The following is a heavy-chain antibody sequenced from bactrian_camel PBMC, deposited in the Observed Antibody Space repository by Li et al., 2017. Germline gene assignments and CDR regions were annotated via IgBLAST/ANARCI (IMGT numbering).Heavy chain of an antibody. J-gene: IGHJ4*01. D-gene: IGHD3*01. CDR2: IYDTGSGSRDT. CDR1: DSSSNC. V-gene: IGHV3S54*01. Sequence: HVQLVESGGGSVQAGGSLRLSCEASDSSSNCMGWFRQAGKAREWVASIYDTGSGSRDTVYADSVKGRFTLSRDDAKNTVYLQMSKLTTEDTAMYYCAAGPTHNGYCSTLRNPQYWGQGTQVTVS. CDR3: AAGPTHNGYCSTLRNPQY.